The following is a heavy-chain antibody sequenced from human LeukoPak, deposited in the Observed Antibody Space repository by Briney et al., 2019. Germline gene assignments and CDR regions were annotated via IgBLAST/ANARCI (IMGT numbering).Heavy chain of an antibody. CDR1: GFTFSSYA. J-gene: IGHJ2*01. V-gene: IGHV3-30-3*01. CDR2: ISYDGSNK. D-gene: IGHD3-22*01. CDR3: AREPKITMIEPPTRYFDL. Sequence: GGSLRLSCAASGFTFSSYAMHWVRQAPGKGLEWVAVISYDGSNKYYADSVKGRFTISRDNSKNTLYLQMNSLRVEDTAVYYCAREPKITMIEPPTRYFDLWGRGTLVTVSS.